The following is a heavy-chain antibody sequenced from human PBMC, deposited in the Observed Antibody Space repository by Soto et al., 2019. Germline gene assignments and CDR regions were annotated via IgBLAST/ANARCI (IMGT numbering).Heavy chain of an antibody. J-gene: IGHJ4*02. CDR3: AREVPTPYYFDY. Sequence: LSLTCTVSGGSISSGGYYWSWIRQHPGKGLEWIGYIYYSGSTYYNPSLKSRVTISVDTSKNQFSLKLSSVTAADTAVYYCAREVPTPYYFDYWGQGTLVTVSS. CDR2: IYYSGST. CDR1: GGSISSGGYY. V-gene: IGHV4-31*03.